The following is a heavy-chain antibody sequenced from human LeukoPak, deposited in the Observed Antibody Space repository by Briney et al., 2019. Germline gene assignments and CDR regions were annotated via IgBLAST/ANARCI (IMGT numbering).Heavy chain of an antibody. CDR2: TYYRSKWYN. CDR1: GDSVSSNSAA. J-gene: IGHJ3*02. CDR3: ARDPRAEWELKGSDAFDI. D-gene: IGHD1-26*01. V-gene: IGHV6-1*01. Sequence: SQTLSLTCAISGDSVSSNSAAWSWIRQSPSRGLEWLGRTYYRSKWYNDYAVSVKSRITINPDTSKNQFSMQLNSVTPEDTAVYYCARDPRAEWELKGSDAFDIWGQGTMVTVSS.